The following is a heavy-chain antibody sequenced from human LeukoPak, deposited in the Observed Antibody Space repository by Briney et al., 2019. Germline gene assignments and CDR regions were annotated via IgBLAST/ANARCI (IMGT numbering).Heavy chain of an antibody. V-gene: IGHV1-8*01. Sequence: ASVKVSCKASGYTSTRYHINWVRQATGQGLEWVGWMNPNNSDIGYAQKFQGRVTMTRNTSIGTAYMELSSLRSEDTAIYYCVRVPPGTTIYAYWGQGTLVTVSS. D-gene: IGHD1-14*01. CDR2: MNPNNSDI. J-gene: IGHJ4*02. CDR3: VRVPPGTTIYAY. CDR1: GYTSTRYH.